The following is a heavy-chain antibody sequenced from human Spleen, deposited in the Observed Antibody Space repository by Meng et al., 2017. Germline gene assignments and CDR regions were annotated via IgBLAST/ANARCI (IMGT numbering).Heavy chain of an antibody. CDR3: ARDGYGDSWAGGH. Sequence: SETLSLTCAVYGGSFSDYFWSWIRQTPWKGLEWIGEIHPSGDTNYNPSLKSRATISVDTSKNQISLKLHSVTAADTAVYFCARDGYGDSWAGGHWGQGTLVTVSS. CDR2: IHPSGDT. D-gene: IGHD3-16*01. V-gene: IGHV4-34*01. J-gene: IGHJ4*02. CDR1: GGSFSDYF.